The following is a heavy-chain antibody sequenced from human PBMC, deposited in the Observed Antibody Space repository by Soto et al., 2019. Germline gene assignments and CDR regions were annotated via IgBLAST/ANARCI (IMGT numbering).Heavy chain of an antibody. CDR2: INTDGSST. V-gene: IGHV3-74*01. J-gene: IGHJ4*02. CDR1: GFTFSSYW. Sequence: EVQLVESGGGLVQPGGSLRLSCAASGFTFSSYWMHWVRQAPGKGLVWISRINTDGSSTSYVDSVQGRFTISRDNGKNTLFLQLTSLRGDDTAVYYCARRGSGVTRGLHYWGQGTLVTVSS. D-gene: IGHD2-15*01. CDR3: ARRGSGVTRGLHY.